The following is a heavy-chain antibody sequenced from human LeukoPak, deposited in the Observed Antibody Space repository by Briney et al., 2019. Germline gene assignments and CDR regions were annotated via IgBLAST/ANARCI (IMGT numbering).Heavy chain of an antibody. J-gene: IGHJ4*02. Sequence: GGSLRLSCAASGFTFSRRWMDWVRQVPGKGLEWVDNINEDGSVKNYVDSVRGRFTVSRDNAQNSLYLQMNSLRAEDTAVYYCMAESSAPWEGYWGQGALVTVSS. CDR2: INEDGSVK. CDR3: MAESSAPWEGY. D-gene: IGHD1-26*01. V-gene: IGHV3-7*01. CDR1: GFTFSRRW.